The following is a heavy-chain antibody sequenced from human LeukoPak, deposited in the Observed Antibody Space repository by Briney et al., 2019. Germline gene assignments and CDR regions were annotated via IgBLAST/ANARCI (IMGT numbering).Heavy chain of an antibody. D-gene: IGHD1-1*01. V-gene: IGHV3-7*05. Sequence: PGGSLRLSCAASGFTFSHYWMNWIRQAPGIGLEWVANINPDGSYKCYVDSAKDRFVVSRDNAKNSLYLQMSGLRVEDTAVYYCAAWGDGGNDWGQGTLVTVSS. CDR3: AAWGDGGND. J-gene: IGHJ4*02. CDR1: GFTFSHYW. CDR2: INPDGSYK.